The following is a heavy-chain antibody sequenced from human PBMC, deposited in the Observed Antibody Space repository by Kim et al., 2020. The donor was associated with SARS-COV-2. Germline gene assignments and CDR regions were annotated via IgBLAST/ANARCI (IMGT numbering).Heavy chain of an antibody. CDR3: ARIDWFSLFDY. Sequence: SETLSLTCTVSGVPITSANYYWSWVRQHPGRGLEWIGYIYHSGNTYYNAALESRLKISIDTSRNQFSLNLTSVTAADTAVYYCARIDWFSLFDYWGQGMLVTVSS. CDR1: GVPITSANYY. V-gene: IGHV4-31*03. J-gene: IGHJ4*02. CDR2: IYHSGNT. D-gene: IGHD3-9*01.